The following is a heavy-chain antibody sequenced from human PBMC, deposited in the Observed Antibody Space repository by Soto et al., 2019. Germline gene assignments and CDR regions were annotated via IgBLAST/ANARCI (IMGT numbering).Heavy chain of an antibody. CDR3: AKDKTLSGWYAFDY. Sequence: EVQLVESGGGLVQPGRSLRLSCAASGFTFDDYAMHWVRQAPGKGLEWVSGISWNSGSIGYADSVKGRFTISRDNAKNSLLLQMNSRRAEDTALYYCAKDKTLSGWYAFDYWGQGTLVTVSS. D-gene: IGHD6-19*01. CDR1: GFTFDDYA. J-gene: IGHJ4*02. CDR2: ISWNSGSI. V-gene: IGHV3-9*01.